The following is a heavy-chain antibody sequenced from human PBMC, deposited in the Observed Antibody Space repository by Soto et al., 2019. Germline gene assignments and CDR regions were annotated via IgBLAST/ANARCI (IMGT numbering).Heavy chain of an antibody. CDR3: VRSRQMESGNDYGLDV. CDR2: YHSGGST. D-gene: IGHD1-1*01. J-gene: IGHJ6*02. CDR1: GVSLNTADTW. V-gene: IGHV4-30-4*01. Sequence: QVQLQESGSGLVKPSQSLSLTCTVSGVSLNTADTWWSWIRQSPGKGLEFIGYYHSGGSTYYDASFRSRVIISADTSNSLFSLILSSVTVADTAVYFCVRSRQMESGNDYGLDVWGQGTAVTVSS.